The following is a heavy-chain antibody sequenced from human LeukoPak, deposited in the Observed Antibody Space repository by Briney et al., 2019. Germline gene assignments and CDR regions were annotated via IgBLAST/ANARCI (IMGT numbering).Heavy chain of an antibody. J-gene: IGHJ3*02. D-gene: IGHD3-10*02. V-gene: IGHV6-1*01. Sequence: SQSLSLTSAISGDSVSDMSGGRSWIRQSPSRGLEWLGRVYYRFKWYIDYAVSVNSRISINPDTSKTQFSLQLNSVTPEDTAVYYCARGGLVGGTINSMIAFDIWGQGTTVTVSS. CDR1: GDSVSDMSGG. CDR2: VYYRFKWYI. CDR3: ARGGLVGGTINSMIAFDI.